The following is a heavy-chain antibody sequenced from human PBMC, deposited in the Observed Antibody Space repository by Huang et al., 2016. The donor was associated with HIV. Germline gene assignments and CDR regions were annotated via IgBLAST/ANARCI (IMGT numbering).Heavy chain of an antibody. CDR1: GYSFSIYW. CDR3: AKGRRAFDV. V-gene: IGHV5-51*03. CDR2: IYPFESNS. J-gene: IGHJ3*01. Sequence: EVQLVQSGAEVKKPGESLKISCTGSGYSFSIYWIAWVRPMHGKGLEWMVLIYPFESNSTCSPSFEGHVSISVDKSINTVYLHWSSLKALDTAIYYCAKGRRAFDVWGQGTWVTVSS.